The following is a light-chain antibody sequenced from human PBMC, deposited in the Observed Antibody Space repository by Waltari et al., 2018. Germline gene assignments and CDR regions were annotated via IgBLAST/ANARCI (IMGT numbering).Light chain of an antibody. CDR1: TSHIGAGYD. Sequence: QSVLTQPPSVSGAPGQRVSISCTGSTSHIGAGYDVPWYQQGPGKAPKLIIHGTNTRPLGVPDRFFGSQYGTSASLAIIGLQAEDEGDYYCQSYDTTLSVVFGGGTKLTVL. V-gene: IGLV1-40*01. CDR2: GTN. J-gene: IGLJ2*01. CDR3: QSYDTTLSVV.